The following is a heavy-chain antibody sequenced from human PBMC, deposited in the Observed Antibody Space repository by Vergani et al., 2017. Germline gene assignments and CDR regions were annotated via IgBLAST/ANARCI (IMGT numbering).Heavy chain of an antibody. J-gene: IGHJ6*02. CDR1: GYSFTSYW. Sequence: EVQLVQSGAEVKKPGESLRISCKGSGYSFTSYWISWVRQMPGKGLEWTGRIDPSDSYTNYSPSFQGHVTISADKSISTAYLQWSSLKASDTAMYYCARQVAVAGKWWGPYYYDGMDVWGQGTTVTVSS. CDR3: ARQVAVAGKWWGPYYYDGMDV. V-gene: IGHV5-10-1*01. D-gene: IGHD6-19*01. CDR2: IDPSDSYT.